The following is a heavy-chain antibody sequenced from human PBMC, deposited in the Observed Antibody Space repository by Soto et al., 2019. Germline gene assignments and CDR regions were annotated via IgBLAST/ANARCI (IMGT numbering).Heavy chain of an antibody. J-gene: IGHJ6*02. CDR1: GFTFSTYG. Sequence: QVQLVESGGGEVQPGRSPTISCAASGFTFSTYGMHWVRQTPGKGLEWVAVISYDGTNKFYSDSVKGRFTISRDNFKNTLTLQMNSLRADDTAVYSCAKDLQSYGDYYYYCYGMDVWGLGTRVTVSS. D-gene: IGHD4-17*01. V-gene: IGHV3-30*18. CDR2: ISYDGTNK. CDR3: AKDLQSYGDYYYYCYGMDV.